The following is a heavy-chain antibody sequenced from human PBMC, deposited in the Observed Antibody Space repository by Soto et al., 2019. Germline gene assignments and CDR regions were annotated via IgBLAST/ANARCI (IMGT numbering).Heavy chain of an antibody. J-gene: IGHJ6*02. V-gene: IGHV1-69*01. Sequence: QVQLVQSGTEVKKPGSSAKVSCKASGGTFSNYVISWVRQAPGQGLEWMGGIIPLFGTTDYAKKFQGRIAITADESTNTVYMDLSSLRFEDTAVYFCEIDVGSGEWSVVWGQGTTVIVSS. CDR3: EIDVGSGEWSVV. D-gene: IGHD3-10*01. CDR1: GGTFSNYV. CDR2: IIPLFGTT.